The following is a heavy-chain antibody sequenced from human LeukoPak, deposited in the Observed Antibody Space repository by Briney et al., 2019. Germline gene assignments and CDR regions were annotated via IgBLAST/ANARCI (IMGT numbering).Heavy chain of an antibody. CDR1: GGSISSYY. V-gene: IGHV4-59*01. J-gene: IGHJ4*02. CDR2: IHYSGST. Sequence: SETLSPTCTVSGGSISSYYWSWIQQPPGKGLEWIGCIHYSGSTNYNPSLKSRVTISVDTSKNQFSLKLSSVTAADTAVYYCARVRDRSSYFYDLDYWGQGTLVTVSS. CDR3: ARVRDRSSYFYDLDY. D-gene: IGHD3-22*01.